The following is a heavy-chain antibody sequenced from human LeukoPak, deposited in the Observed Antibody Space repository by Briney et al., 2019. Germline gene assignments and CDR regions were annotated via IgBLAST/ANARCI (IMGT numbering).Heavy chain of an antibody. CDR3: ARDLEESGRYLRFDP. V-gene: IGHV4-59*01. D-gene: IGHD1-26*01. Sequence: SETLSLTCTVSGGSISSYYWSWIRQPPGKGLGWIGYISYSGSTTYNPSFKSRVTISVDMSKNQFSLNLRSVTAADTAVYYCARDLEESGRYLRFDPWGQGTLVTVSS. J-gene: IGHJ5*02. CDR1: GGSISSYY. CDR2: ISYSGST.